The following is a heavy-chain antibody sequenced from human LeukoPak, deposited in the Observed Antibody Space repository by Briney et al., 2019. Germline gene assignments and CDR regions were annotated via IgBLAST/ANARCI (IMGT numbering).Heavy chain of an antibody. V-gene: IGHV3-23*01. CDR2: ISGSGGST. D-gene: IGHD3-3*01. CDR3: AKDTVTIFGVVILSYFDY. J-gene: IGHJ4*02. CDR1: RFTFSNYA. Sequence: GGSLRLSCAASRFTFSNYAMSWVRQAPGKGLEWVSAISGSGGSTYYADSVKGRFTISRDNSKNTLYLQMNSLRAEDTAVYYCAKDTVTIFGVVILSYFDYWGQGTLVTVSS.